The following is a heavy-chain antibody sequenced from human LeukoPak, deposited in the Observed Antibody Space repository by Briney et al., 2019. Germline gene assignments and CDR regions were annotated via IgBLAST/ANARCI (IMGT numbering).Heavy chain of an antibody. CDR1: GFTLDDYA. Sequence: PGGSLRLSCAASGFTLDDYAMHWVRQAPGKGLEWVSGISWNSGSIGYADSVKGRFTISRDNAKNTLYLQMNSLRAEDTAVYYCARLGQYVWGSYRWDYWGQGTLVTVSS. D-gene: IGHD3-16*02. CDR3: ARLGQYVWGSYRWDY. V-gene: IGHV3-9*01. CDR2: ISWNSGSI. J-gene: IGHJ4*02.